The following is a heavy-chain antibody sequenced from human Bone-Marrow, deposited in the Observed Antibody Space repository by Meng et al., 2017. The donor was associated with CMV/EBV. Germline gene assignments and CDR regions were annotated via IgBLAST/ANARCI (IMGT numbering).Heavy chain of an antibody. J-gene: IGHJ4*02. CDR3: ARDNNWGHDY. CDR2: INPSGGST. Sequence: ASVKVSCKASGYTFTSYYMHWVRQAPGQGLEWMGIINPSGGSTSYAQKFQGRVTVTRDTSISTAYMELSRLRSDDTAVYYCARDNNWGHDYWGQGTLVTVSS. D-gene: IGHD7-27*01. CDR1: GYTFTSYY. V-gene: IGHV1-46*01.